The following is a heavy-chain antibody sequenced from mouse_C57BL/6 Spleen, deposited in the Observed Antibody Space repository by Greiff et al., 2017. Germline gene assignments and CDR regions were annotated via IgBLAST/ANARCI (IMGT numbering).Heavy chain of an antibody. D-gene: IGHD4-1*01. CDR2: LDPSDSYP. CDR1: GYTFTSYW. J-gene: IGHJ2*01. Sequence: VQLQQPGAELVKPGASVKLSCKASGYTFTSYWMQWVKQRPGQGLEWIGELDPSDSYPNYNQKFKGKATLTVDTSSSPAYMQLSSLTSEDSAVDYCARKVNWEGSFDYWGQGTTLTVSS. CDR3: ARKVNWEGSFDY. V-gene: IGHV1-50*01.